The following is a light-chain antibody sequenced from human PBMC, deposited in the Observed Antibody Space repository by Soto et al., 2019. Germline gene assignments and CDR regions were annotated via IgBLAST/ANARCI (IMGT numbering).Light chain of an antibody. J-gene: IGKJ4*01. V-gene: IGKV3-20*01. CDR1: QSVSSSY. CDR3: QHYGSSPGLT. CDR2: GAS. Sequence: ELVLTQFPGTLSLSPGERATLSCRASQSVSSSYLAWYQQKPGQAPRLLIYGASSRATGIPDRFSGSGSGTDFTLTISRLEPEDSAVYYCQHYGSSPGLTFGGGTKVDI.